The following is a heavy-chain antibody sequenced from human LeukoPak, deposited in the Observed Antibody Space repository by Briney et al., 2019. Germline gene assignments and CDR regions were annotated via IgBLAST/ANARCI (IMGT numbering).Heavy chain of an antibody. CDR1: LGSITIYY. Sequence: PSETLSLTCTVSLGSITIYYWSSIRQPPGEGLEWVGDIYYTGSTNYNPSLTSRVNISVDTSKNQFSLNLTSVTAADTAVYYCARWGSIAVARFDYWGQGTLVTVSS. J-gene: IGHJ4*02. V-gene: IGHV4-59*01. CDR2: IYYTGST. D-gene: IGHD6-6*01. CDR3: ARWGSIAVARFDY.